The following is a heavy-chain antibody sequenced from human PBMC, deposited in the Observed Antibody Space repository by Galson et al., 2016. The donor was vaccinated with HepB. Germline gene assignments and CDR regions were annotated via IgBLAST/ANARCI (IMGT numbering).Heavy chain of an antibody. Sequence: SLRLSCAASGFTFGSYGMHWVRQAPGKGLEWVAVIRYDGTEEYYADSVKGRFTISRDNSKKTLYLQLNSLRAEDSAMYYCARDRNDYFDYWGQGTLVTVSS. CDR1: GFTFGSYG. V-gene: IGHV3-33*01. J-gene: IGHJ4*02. CDR3: ARDRNDYFDY. CDR2: IRYDGTEE.